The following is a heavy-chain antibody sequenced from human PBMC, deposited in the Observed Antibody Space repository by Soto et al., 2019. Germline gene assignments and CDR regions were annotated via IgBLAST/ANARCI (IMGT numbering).Heavy chain of an antibody. CDR1: SGSIITYY. Sequence: QVQLQESGPGLVKPSETLSLTCTVSSGSIITYYCSWFRQPPGKGLEWIGYIYYIGSTNYNLALKYRVAISIDTSKKQFSLDRSSVTFAETDVYYCAGAPNWKYFNFWGVGTMITVSS. J-gene: IGHJ4*02. V-gene: IGHV4-59*01. D-gene: IGHD1-20*01. CDR2: IYYIGST. CDR3: AGAPNWKYFNF.